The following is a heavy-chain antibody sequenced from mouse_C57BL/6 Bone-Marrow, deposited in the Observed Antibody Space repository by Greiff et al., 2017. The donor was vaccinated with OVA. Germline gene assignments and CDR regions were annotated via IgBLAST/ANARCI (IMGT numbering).Heavy chain of an antibody. D-gene: IGHD1-1*02. CDR3: ARSNGDYAMDC. CDR1: GYAFSSSW. Sequence: VQLQQSGPELVKPGASVKISCKASGYAFSSSWMNWVKQRPGKGLEWIGRIYPGDGDTNYNGKFKGKATLTADKSSSTAYMQLSSLTSEDSAVYFCARSNGDYAMDCWGQGTSVTVSS. J-gene: IGHJ4*01. CDR2: IYPGDGDT. V-gene: IGHV1-82*01.